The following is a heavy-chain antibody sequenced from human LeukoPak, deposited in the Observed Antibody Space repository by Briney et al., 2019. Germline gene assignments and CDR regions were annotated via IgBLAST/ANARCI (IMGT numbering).Heavy chain of an antibody. CDR3: ARLHGGNHDAFDI. J-gene: IGHJ3*02. D-gene: IGHD4-23*01. Sequence: PSETLSLTCAVSGYSISSGYYWGWIRQPPGKGLEWIGSIYHNGSTYYNPSLKSRVTISVDTSKNQFSLKLSSVTAADTAVYYCARLHGGNHDAFDIWGQGTMVTVSS. V-gene: IGHV4-38-2*01. CDR1: GYSISSGYY. CDR2: IYHNGST.